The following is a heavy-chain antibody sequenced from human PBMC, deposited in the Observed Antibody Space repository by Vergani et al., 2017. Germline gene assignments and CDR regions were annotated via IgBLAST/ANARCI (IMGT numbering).Heavy chain of an antibody. CDR1: GFTFSSYA. Sequence: EVQLLESGGGLVQPGGSLRLSCAASGFTFSSYAMSWVRQAPGKGLEWVSAISGSGGSTYYADSVKGRFTISRDNSKNTVYLQMNSLRAEDTAVYYCATDQAYKDSSGYYFYWGQGTLVTVSS. J-gene: IGHJ4*02. CDR2: ISGSGGST. V-gene: IGHV3-23*01. D-gene: IGHD3-22*01. CDR3: ATDQAYKDSSGYYFY.